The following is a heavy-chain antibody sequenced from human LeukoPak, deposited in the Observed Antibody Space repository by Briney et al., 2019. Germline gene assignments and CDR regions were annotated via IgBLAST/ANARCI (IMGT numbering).Heavy chain of an antibody. J-gene: IGHJ4*02. V-gene: IGHV4-30-2*01. D-gene: IGHD3-10*01. CDR2: IYHSGST. CDR3: ARFISGFDY. CDR1: GGSISSGGYY. Sequence: SETLSLTCTVSGGSISSGGYYWSWIRQPPGKGLEWIGYIYHSGSTYYNPSLKSRVTISVDRSKNQFSLKLSSATAADTAVYYCARFISGFDYWGQGTLVTVSS.